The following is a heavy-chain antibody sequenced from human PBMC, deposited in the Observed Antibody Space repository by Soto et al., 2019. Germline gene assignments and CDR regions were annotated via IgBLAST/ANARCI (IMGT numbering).Heavy chain of an antibody. Sequence: ASVKVSCKASGGSLSANPISWVRQAPGQGLEWMGGTGSGTGPGNHAQKFQGRLTVTADKSTSTVYMELTNLSSEDTAVYYCARRDSGGFYRFFDSWGQGTLVTVSS. D-gene: IGHD2-15*01. V-gene: IGHV1-69*06. CDR2: TGSGTGPG. CDR3: ARRDSGGFYRFFDS. CDR1: GGSLSANP. J-gene: IGHJ4*02.